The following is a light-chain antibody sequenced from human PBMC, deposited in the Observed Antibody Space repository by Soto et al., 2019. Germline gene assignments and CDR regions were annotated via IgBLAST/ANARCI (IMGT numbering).Light chain of an antibody. J-gene: IGLJ2*01. CDR1: SGSIASNY. CDR2: EDN. Sequence: NCMLPQPHSVSESPGKTVSISCTRTSGSIASNYVQWYQQRPGSGPTSVIYEDNQRPSGVPDRFSGSIDSSSNSASRTISGLKTEDEADYYCQSYDSSKGVLSGGTKLTVL. CDR3: QSYDSSKGV. V-gene: IGLV6-57*03.